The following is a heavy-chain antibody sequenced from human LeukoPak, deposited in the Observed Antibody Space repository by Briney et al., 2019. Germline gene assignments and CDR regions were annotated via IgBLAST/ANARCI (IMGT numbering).Heavy chain of an antibody. Sequence: GGSLRLSCAASGFTFSSYAMSWVHQAPGKGLEWVSAISGSGGSTYYADSVKGRFTISRDNSKNTLYLQMNSLRAEDTAIYHCAQDRAWGAYAYWGQGALVTVSS. CDR1: GFTFSSYA. CDR3: AQDRAWGAYAY. D-gene: IGHD2-21*01. CDR2: ISGSGGST. V-gene: IGHV3-23*01. J-gene: IGHJ4*02.